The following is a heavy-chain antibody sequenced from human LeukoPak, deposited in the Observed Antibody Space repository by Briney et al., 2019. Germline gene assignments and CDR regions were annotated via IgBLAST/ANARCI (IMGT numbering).Heavy chain of an antibody. V-gene: IGHV4-59*01. Sequence: SETLSLTCAVSGASITSYYWSWIRQPPGKGLEWIGYIYYSGSTNYNPSLKSRVTMSVDTSKNQFSLKLSSVTAADTAVYYCARDHDYVWGSYSIWGQGTMVTVSS. CDR2: IYYSGST. D-gene: IGHD3-16*01. CDR1: GASITSYY. CDR3: ARDHDYVWGSYSI. J-gene: IGHJ3*02.